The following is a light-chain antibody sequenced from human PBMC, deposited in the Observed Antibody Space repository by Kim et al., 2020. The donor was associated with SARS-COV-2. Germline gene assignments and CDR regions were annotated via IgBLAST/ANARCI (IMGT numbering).Light chain of an antibody. CDR1: SGHSSYI. CDR3: ETWDSNTPV. Sequence: SVQLTCTLSSGHSSYIIAWHQQQPGKAPRYLMKLEGSGSYNKGSGVPDRFSGSSSGADRYLTISNPQSEDEADYYCETWDSNTPVFGGGTKLTVL. J-gene: IGLJ3*02. CDR2: LEGSGSY. V-gene: IGLV4-60*03.